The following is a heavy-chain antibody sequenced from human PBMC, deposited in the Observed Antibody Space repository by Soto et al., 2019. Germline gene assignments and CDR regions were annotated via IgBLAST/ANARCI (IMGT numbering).Heavy chain of an antibody. Sequence: GGSLRLSCAASGFTFSIYAMTWVRQAPGKGLEWVSTTGATGRTTYYADSVKGRFTVSRDNSKNTLDLQMSSLRAEDTAVYHCATVHNTSRSFDYWGQGTLVTVSS. CDR2: TGATGRTT. CDR3: ATVHNTSRSFDY. CDR1: GFTFSIYA. J-gene: IGHJ4*02. D-gene: IGHD1-20*01. V-gene: IGHV3-23*01.